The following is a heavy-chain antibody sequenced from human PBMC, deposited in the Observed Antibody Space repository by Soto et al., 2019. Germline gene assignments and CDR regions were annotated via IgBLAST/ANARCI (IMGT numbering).Heavy chain of an antibody. J-gene: IGHJ4*02. CDR1: GYIFTKYA. CDR2: INAANGIT. CDR3: TREILDYGAYVFGF. V-gene: IGHV1-3*01. D-gene: IGHD4-17*01. Sequence: QVLLVQSGAEAKKPGASVKLSCKASGYIFTKYALHWVRQAPGQRPEWLGWINAANGITKYSQKFQGRVTFTRDTSATTGYMELSSLRAEDTAVYYCTREILDYGAYVFGFWGQGALVTVSS.